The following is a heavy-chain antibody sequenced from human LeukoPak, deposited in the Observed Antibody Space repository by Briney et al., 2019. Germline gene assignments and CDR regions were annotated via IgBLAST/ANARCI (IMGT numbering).Heavy chain of an antibody. D-gene: IGHD2-15*01. V-gene: IGHV4-34*01. CDR3: ARGCSGGSPYYFDY. Sequence: SETLSLTCAVDGGSFSGYYWSWIRQPPGKGLEGIGEINHSGSTNYNPSLKSRVTISVDTSKNQFSLKLSSVTAADTAVYYCARGCSGGSPYYFDYWGQGTLVTVSS. CDR1: GGSFSGYY. J-gene: IGHJ4*02. CDR2: INHSGST.